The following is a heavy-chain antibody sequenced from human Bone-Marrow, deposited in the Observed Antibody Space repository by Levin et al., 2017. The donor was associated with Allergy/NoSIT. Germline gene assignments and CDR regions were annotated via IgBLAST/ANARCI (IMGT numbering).Heavy chain of an antibody. D-gene: IGHD1-20*01. Sequence: SETLSLTCTVSGGPISSFFWTWVRQPPGKGLEWIGSIYYTGDEDFHPSLKSRLTMSVDRSRRQISLTLSSVTAADTAVYYCARNGGNWNDVDFYYGMDVWGQGTTVTVSS. CDR3: ARNGGNWNDVDFYYGMDV. CDR1: GGPISSFF. V-gene: IGHV4-59*01. CDR2: IYYTGDE. J-gene: IGHJ6*02.